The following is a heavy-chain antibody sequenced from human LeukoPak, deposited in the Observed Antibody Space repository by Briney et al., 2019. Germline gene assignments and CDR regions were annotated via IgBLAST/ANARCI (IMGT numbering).Heavy chain of an antibody. V-gene: IGHV1-24*01. Sequence: ASVKDSCKVSVYTLTELSLYWVRQTPGKGLAWMGRFDPEDGETLYAQKFQGSVTMTEDTSTDTAYMELSSLRSEDTAVYYCATDPPGTAQFDYWGQGTLVTVSS. J-gene: IGHJ4*02. CDR1: VYTLTELS. D-gene: IGHD6-25*01. CDR3: ATDPPGTAQFDY. CDR2: FDPEDGET.